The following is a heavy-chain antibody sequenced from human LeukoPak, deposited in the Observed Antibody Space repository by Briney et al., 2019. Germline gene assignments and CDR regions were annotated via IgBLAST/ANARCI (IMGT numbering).Heavy chain of an antibody. CDR3: ATTPGAYYYYHIDD. Sequence: GGSLRLSCAASGFTFSTYVMIWVRQAPGKGLEGVSAILGSGGGTYYADSVSGRFTISRDNSKNTLYLQMNSLRAEDTAVYYCATTPGAYYYYHIDDWGQGTTVTVYS. V-gene: IGHV3-23*01. CDR1: GFTFSTYV. CDR2: ILGSGGGT. J-gene: IGHJ6*02. D-gene: IGHD3-10*01.